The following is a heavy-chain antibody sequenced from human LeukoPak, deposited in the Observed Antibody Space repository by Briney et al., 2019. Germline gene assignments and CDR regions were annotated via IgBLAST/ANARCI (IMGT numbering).Heavy chain of an antibody. Sequence: GGSLRLSCVASGFTFSIYGVHWVRQAPGKGLEWVAYLAYDASLVDYTNSVKGRFTISRDNSKNTLFLQMNRLRPEDTAVYYCAKKGGSWNYFDSWGQGTLVTVSS. CDR3: AKKGGSWNYFDS. J-gene: IGHJ4*02. D-gene: IGHD6-13*01. CDR1: GFTFSIYG. V-gene: IGHV3-30*02. CDR2: LAYDASLV.